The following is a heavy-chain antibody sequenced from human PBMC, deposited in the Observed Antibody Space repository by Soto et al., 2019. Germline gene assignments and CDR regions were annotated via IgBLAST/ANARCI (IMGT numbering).Heavy chain of an antibody. V-gene: IGHV1-2*02. CDR1: GYTFTGYY. CDR3: ARKSVERDWLDP. CDR2: ISPKSGGT. D-gene: IGHD2-21*01. J-gene: IGHJ5*02. Sequence: QVQLVQSGAEVKESGASVKVSCKASGYTFTGYYIHWVRQAPGQGLEWVGEISPKSGGTRYAQKFQGRVTMTRDTSINTAYMELSSLRSDDTAVYYCARKSVERDWLDPWGQGTLVTVSS.